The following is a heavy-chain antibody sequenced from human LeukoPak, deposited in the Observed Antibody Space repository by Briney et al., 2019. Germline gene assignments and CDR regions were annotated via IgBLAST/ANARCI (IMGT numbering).Heavy chain of an antibody. V-gene: IGHV3-9*01. CDR1: GFTFDDYA. CDR3: AKDLDRYCDSSGYNDY. D-gene: IGHD3-22*01. J-gene: IGHJ4*02. CDR2: ISWSSGSI. Sequence: GGSLRLSCAASGFTFDDYAMHWVRQAPGKGLEWVSGISWSSGSIGYADSVKGRFTISRDNAKNSLYLQMNSLRAEDTALYYCAKDLDRYCDSSGYNDYWGQGTLVTVSS.